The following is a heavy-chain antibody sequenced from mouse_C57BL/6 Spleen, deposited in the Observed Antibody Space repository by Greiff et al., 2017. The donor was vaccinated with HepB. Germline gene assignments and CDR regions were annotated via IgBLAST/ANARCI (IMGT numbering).Heavy chain of an antibody. CDR3: ARSRGNDGYPLDV. J-gene: IGHJ1*03. CDR2: IDPSDSYT. D-gene: IGHD2-3*01. CDR1: GYTFTSYW. Sequence: QVQLQQPGAELVKPGASVKLSCKASGYTFTSYWMQWVKQRPGQGLEWIGVIDPSDSYTNYNQKFKGKATLTVDTSSSTAYMQLSSLTSEDSAVYYCARSRGNDGYPLDVWGTGTTVTVSS. V-gene: IGHV1-50*01.